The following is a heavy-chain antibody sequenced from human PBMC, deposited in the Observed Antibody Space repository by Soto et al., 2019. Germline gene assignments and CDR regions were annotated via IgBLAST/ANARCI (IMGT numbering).Heavy chain of an antibody. J-gene: IGHJ3*02. CDR3: AGEPGRELRDDAFDI. CDR2: IVVGSGNT. V-gene: IGHV1-58*01. CDR1: GFTFTSSA. Sequence: QMQLVQSGPEVKKPGTSVKVSCKASGFTFTSSAVQWVRQARGQRLEWIGWIVVGSGNTNYAQKFQERVTITRDMSTSTAYMELSSLRFEDTAVYYCAGEPGRELRDDAFDIWGQGTMVTVSS. D-gene: IGHD1-26*01.